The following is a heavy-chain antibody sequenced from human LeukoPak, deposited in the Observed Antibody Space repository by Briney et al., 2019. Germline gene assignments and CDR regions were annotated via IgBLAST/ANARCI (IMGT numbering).Heavy chain of an antibody. CDR3: ARDYVQGVTNEAYYYYYYGMDV. V-gene: IGHV1-69*04. J-gene: IGHJ6*02. CDR1: GGTFSSYA. Sequence: GASVKVSCKASGGTFSSYAISWVRQAPGQGLECMGRIIPILGIANYAQKFQGRVTITADKSTSTAYMELSSLRSEDTAVYYCARDYVQGVTNEAYYYYYYGMDVWGQGTTVTVSS. CDR2: IIPILGIA. D-gene: IGHD3-10*02.